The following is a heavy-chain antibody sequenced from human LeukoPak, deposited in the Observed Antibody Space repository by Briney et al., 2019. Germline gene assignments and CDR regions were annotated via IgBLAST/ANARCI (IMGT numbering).Heavy chain of an antibody. Sequence: PSETLSLTCTVSGGSVSSGTYYWTWIRQPAGKGLEWIGRIYTSGSTNFNPSLMSRVSISLDTSQNQFSLKVSTVTAADTAVYYCAREGAARNFDYWGQGILVTVS. J-gene: IGHJ4*02. V-gene: IGHV4-61*02. CDR1: GGSVSSGTYY. CDR2: IYTSGST. D-gene: IGHD6-6*01. CDR3: AREGAARNFDY.